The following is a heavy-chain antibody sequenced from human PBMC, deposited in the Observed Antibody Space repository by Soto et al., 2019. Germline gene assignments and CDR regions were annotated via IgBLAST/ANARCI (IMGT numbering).Heavy chain of an antibody. CDR2: ISYDGSNK. CDR3: ARDLEYYGSGSRTLGYYGMDV. V-gene: IGHV3-30-3*01. D-gene: IGHD3-10*01. CDR1: GFTFSSYA. Sequence: PGGSLRLSCAASGFTFSSYAMHWVRQAPGKGLEWVAVISYDGSNKYYADSVKGRFTISRDNSKNTLYLQMNSLRAEDTAVYYCARDLEYYGSGSRTLGYYGMDVWGQGTTVTVSS. J-gene: IGHJ6*02.